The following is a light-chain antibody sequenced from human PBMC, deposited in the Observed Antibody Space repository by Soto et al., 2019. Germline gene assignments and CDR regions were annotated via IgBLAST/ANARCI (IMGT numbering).Light chain of an antibody. CDR2: LNSDGSH. V-gene: IGLV4-69*01. J-gene: IGLJ7*01. CDR1: SGHSSYA. CDR3: QTWGTGIAV. Sequence: QSVLTQSPSASASLGASVKLTCTLSSGHSSYAIAWHQQQPEKGPRYLMKLNSDGSHSKGDGIPDRFSGSSSGAERYLTISSLQSDDEADYYCQTWGTGIAVFGGGTKLTVL.